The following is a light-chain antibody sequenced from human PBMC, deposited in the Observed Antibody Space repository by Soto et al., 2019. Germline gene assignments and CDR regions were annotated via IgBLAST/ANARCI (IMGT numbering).Light chain of an antibody. CDR2: GPS. CDR3: QQFNSWPVT. J-gene: IGKJ1*01. V-gene: IGKV3-15*01. CDR1: QSVSSN. Sequence: EIVMTQSPATLSVSPGERATLSCRASQSVSSNLAWYQQKPGQAPRLLIYGPSTRATGIPARFSGSGSGTEFTLTISSLQSEDSAVYYCQQFNSWPVTFGQGTKVEIK.